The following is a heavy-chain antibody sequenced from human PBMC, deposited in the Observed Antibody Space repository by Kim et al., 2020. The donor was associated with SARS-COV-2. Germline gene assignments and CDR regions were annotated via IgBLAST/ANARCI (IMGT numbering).Heavy chain of an antibody. CDR3: ARGRAGVVPAPILGIGPHYDYFIMDD. D-gene: IGHD2-2*01. V-gene: IGHV4-34*01. CDR1: GGAFSGHY. CDR2: IHQSGSR. Sequence: SETLSLTCAVYGGAFSGHYWSWIRQPQGKGLEWIGKIHQSGSRSYNPSLKSRVTGSVDTSNNQFSLKLTSVAAADTGSYYCARGRAGVVPAPILGIGPHYDYFIMDDWGHGNMVIVSS. J-gene: IGHJ6*02.